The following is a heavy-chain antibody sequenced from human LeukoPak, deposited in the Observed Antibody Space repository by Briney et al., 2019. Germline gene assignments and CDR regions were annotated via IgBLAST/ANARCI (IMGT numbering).Heavy chain of an antibody. CDR3: ARIGIALQNFDY. D-gene: IGHD6-13*01. V-gene: IGHV4-39*01. Sequence: SETLSLTCTVSGGSISSSSYYWGWIRQPPGKGLEWIGSIYYSGSTYYNPSLKSRVTISVDTSKNQSSLKLSSVTAGDTAVYYCARIGIALQNFDYWGQGTLVTVSS. J-gene: IGHJ4*02. CDR2: IYYSGST. CDR1: GGSISSSSYY.